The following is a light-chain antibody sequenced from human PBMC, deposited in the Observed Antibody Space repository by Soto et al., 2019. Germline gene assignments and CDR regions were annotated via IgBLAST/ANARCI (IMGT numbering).Light chain of an antibody. CDR1: SSDVGGYNY. Sequence: QSALTQPASVSGSPGQSITISCTGTSSDVGGYNYVSWYQQHPGKAPKVMIYEVSNRPLGVSNRFSGSKSGTTASLTISGLQAEDEADYYCCSYTTSTTWVFGGGTKVTVL. V-gene: IGLV2-14*01. J-gene: IGLJ3*02. CDR2: EVS. CDR3: CSYTTSTTWV.